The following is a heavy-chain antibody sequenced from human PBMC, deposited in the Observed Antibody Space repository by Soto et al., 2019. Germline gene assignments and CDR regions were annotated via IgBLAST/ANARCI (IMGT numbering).Heavy chain of an antibody. CDR1: GGTFSTHA. CDR2: IIPISGTT. CDR3: ARGYCSGGNCYSGMDV. J-gene: IGHJ6*02. Sequence: SVKVSCKASGGTFSTHAIIWVRQAPGHGLEWMGGIIPISGTTYYTQKFQGRVIITADEPTSTAFMELSSLKSEDTAVFCCARGYCSGGNCYSGMDVWGQGTMVTVSS. V-gene: IGHV1-69*13. D-gene: IGHD2-15*01.